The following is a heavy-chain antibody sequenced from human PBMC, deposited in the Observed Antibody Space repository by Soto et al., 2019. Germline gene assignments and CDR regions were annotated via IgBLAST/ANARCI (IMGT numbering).Heavy chain of an antibody. CDR1: GFTFSSYA. Sequence: GGSLRLSCAASGFTFSSYAMHWVRQAPGKGLEWVAVISYDGSNKYYADSVKGRFTISRDNSKNTLYLQMNSLRAEDTAVYYCARGNYDFWSGYPSPFDYWGQGTLVTVSS. J-gene: IGHJ4*02. CDR3: ARGNYDFWSGYPSPFDY. V-gene: IGHV3-30-3*01. D-gene: IGHD3-3*01. CDR2: ISYDGSNK.